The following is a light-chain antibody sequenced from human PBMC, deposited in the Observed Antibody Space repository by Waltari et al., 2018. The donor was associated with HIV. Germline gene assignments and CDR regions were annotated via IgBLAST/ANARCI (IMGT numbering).Light chain of an antibody. J-gene: IGKJ3*01. V-gene: IGKV3-20*01. CDR1: QSVNDNS. CDR3: QHYVNSLT. Sequence: EIVLTQWPSTLSLSPGDRATLSCRASQSVNDNSLAWYQQKPGQAPRLLVYSASTRVSGIPDRFSGSGSETDFTLTITRLEPEDLAIYYCQHYVNSLTFGPGTKVDLK. CDR2: SAS.